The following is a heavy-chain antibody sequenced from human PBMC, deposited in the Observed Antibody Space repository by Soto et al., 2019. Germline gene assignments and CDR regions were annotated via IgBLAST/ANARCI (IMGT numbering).Heavy chain of an antibody. V-gene: IGHV1-18*01. J-gene: IGHJ4*02. Sequence: QVQLVQSGAEVKKPGASVKVSCKASGYTFTSYGISWVRQAPGQGLEWMGWITPYNGNTNYAQKLQGRDTITKDTATNTAYMELRSLRSADTAVDSCARDWFGIDYWGQGTRVTVS. CDR3: ARDWFGIDY. D-gene: IGHD3-16*01. CDR2: ITPYNGNT. CDR1: GYTFTSYG.